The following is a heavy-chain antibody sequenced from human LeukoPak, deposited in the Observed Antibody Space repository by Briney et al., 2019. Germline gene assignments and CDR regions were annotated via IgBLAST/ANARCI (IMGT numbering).Heavy chain of an antibody. CDR1: GGSFSGYY. V-gene: IGHV4-34*01. J-gene: IGHJ5*02. CDR2: INHSGST. CDR3: TRDSGTTGEVKFDP. D-gene: IGHD3-10*01. Sequence: PSETLSLTCAVYGGSFSGYYWSWIRQPPGKGLEWIGEINHSGSTNYNPSLKSRVTISVDTSKNQFSLKMSSVTAADTAVYYCTRDSGTTGEVKFDPWGQGTLVAVSS.